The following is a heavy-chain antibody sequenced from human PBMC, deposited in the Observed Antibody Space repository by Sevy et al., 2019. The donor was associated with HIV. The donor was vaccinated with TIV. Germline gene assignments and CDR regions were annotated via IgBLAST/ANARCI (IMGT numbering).Heavy chain of an antibody. CDR3: ARGPSSGWYLDY. V-gene: IGHV1-69*13. CDR1: GGTFSSYA. D-gene: IGHD6-19*01. J-gene: IGHJ4*02. Sequence: ASVKVSCKASGGTFSSYAISWVRQDPGQGLEWMGGIIPIFGTANYAQKFQGRVTITADESTSTAYMELSSLRSEDTAVYYCARGPSSGWYLDYWGQGTLVTVSS. CDR2: IIPIFGTA.